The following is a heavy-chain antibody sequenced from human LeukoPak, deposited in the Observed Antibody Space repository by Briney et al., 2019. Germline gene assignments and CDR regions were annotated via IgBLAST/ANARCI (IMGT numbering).Heavy chain of an antibody. J-gene: IGHJ5*02. V-gene: IGHV1-24*01. Sequence: APVTVSCTVSGYTLTELSMHWVRQAPGKGLEWMGGFDPEDGETIYAQKFQGRVTMTEDTSTDTAYMELSSLRSEDTAVYYCATGTTVTRNWLDPWGQGTLVTVSS. CDR1: GYTLTELS. CDR2: FDPEDGET. D-gene: IGHD4-17*01. CDR3: ATGTTVTRNWLDP.